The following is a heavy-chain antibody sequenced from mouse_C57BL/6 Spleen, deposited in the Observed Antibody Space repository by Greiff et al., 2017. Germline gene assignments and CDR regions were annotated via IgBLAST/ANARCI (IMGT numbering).Heavy chain of an antibody. D-gene: IGHD2-1*01. CDR1: GYSITSGYY. CDR3: ARDGNPYYFDY. Sequence: DVQLVESGPGLVKPSQSLSLTCSVTGYSITSGYYWNWIRQFPGNKLEWMGYISYDGSNNYNPSLKNRISITRDTSKNQFFLKLNSVTTEDTATYYCARDGNPYYFDYWGQGTTLTVSS. J-gene: IGHJ2*01. V-gene: IGHV3-6*01. CDR2: ISYDGSN.